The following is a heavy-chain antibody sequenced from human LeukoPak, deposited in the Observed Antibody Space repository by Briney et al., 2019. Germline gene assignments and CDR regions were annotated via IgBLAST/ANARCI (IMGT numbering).Heavy chain of an antibody. CDR3: AKDPYGITYFDY. D-gene: IGHD1-14*01. J-gene: IGHJ4*02. CDR2: LSGSGYNT. V-gene: IGHV3-23*01. CDR1: GFTFSSHA. Sequence: GGSLRLSCAASGFTFSSHALSWVRQAPGKGLEWVSSLSGSGYNTYYADSVKGRFTISRDNSKNTVYLQMNSLRAEDTAVYYCAKDPYGITYFDYWGQGTLVTVSS.